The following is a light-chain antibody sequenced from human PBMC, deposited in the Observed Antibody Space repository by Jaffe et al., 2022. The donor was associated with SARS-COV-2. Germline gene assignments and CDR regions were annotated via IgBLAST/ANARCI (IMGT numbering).Light chain of an antibody. J-gene: IGKJ2*01. CDR3: QQYYSTPPT. Sequence: DIVMTQSPDSLAVSLGERATINCKSSQNILYSSNNKNYLAWYQQKAGQPPKLLLYWASTRESGIPDRFSGSGSGTDFTLTVSSLQAEDVAVYYCQQYYSTPPTFGQGTELEIK. CDR2: WAS. CDR1: QNILYSSNNKNY. V-gene: IGKV4-1*01.